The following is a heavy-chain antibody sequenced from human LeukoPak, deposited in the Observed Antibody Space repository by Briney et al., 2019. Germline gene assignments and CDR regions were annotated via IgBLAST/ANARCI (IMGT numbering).Heavy chain of an antibody. CDR3: ARELYDSSGYQFYYYYGMDV. V-gene: IGHV3-30-3*01. J-gene: IGHJ6*02. D-gene: IGHD3-22*01. CDR1: GFTFSSYA. CDR2: ISYDGSNK. Sequence: GGSLRLSCAASGFTFSSYAMHWVRQAPGKGLEWVAVISYDGSNKYYADSVKGRFTISRDNSKNTLYLQMNSLRAEDTAVYYCARELYDSSGYQFYYYYGMDVWGQGTMVTASS.